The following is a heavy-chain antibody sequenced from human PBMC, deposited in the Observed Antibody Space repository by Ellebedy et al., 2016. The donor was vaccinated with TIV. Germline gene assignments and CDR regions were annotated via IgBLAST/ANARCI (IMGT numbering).Heavy chain of an antibody. CDR1: GYTFSNYY. V-gene: IGHV1-46*01. Sequence: AASVKVSCKASGYTFSNYYMLWVRQAPGQGLEGMGIINPSGGSTSYAQKFQGRVTMTRDTSTSTVYMELSSLRSEDTAVYYCRYCSSTSCYGLGAFDIWGQGTMVTVSS. CDR2: INPSGGST. D-gene: IGHD2-2*01. J-gene: IGHJ3*02. CDR3: RYCSSTSCYGLGAFDI.